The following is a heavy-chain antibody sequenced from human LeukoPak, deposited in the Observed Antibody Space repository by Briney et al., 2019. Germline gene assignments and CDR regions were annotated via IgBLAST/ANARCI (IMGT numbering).Heavy chain of an antibody. CDR3: ASLGTGGALSGSYAS. J-gene: IGHJ4*02. D-gene: IGHD1-26*01. CDR1: GYTFTSYY. V-gene: IGHV1-46*01. Sequence: GASVKVSCKASGYTFTSYYMHWVRQAPGQGLEWMGIINPSGGSTSYAQKFQGRVTMTRDMSTSTVYMELSSLRSEDTAVYYCASLGTGGALSGSYASWGQGTLVTVSS. CDR2: INPSGGST.